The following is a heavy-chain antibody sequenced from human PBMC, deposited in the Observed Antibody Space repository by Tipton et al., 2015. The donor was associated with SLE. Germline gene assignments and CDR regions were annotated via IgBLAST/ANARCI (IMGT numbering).Heavy chain of an antibody. CDR1: GGSVSSGSYY. V-gene: IGHV4-61*01. CDR3: ARVAGIIDYYYYYYMDV. D-gene: IGHD6-19*01. Sequence: LRLSCTVSGGSVSSGSYYWSWIRQPPGKGLEWIGYIYYSGSTNYNPSLKSRVTISVDTSKNQFSLKLSSVTAADTAVYYCARVAGIIDYYYYYYMDVWGKGTTVTVSS. CDR2: IYYSGST. J-gene: IGHJ6*03.